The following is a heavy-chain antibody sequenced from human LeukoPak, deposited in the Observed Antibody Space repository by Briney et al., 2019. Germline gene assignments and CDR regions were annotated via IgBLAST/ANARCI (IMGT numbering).Heavy chain of an antibody. CDR1: GFTFSSYN. V-gene: IGHV3-21*01. CDR2: ISSSGNYI. CDR3: ASAQGGVILPDYFHH. Sequence: GGSLRLSCAASGFTFSSYNMNWVSQAPGKGLEWVSSISSSGNYIYYADSLKGRFTISRDNAKHSLYLQMNSLRADAPAVYFCASAQGGVILPDYFHHWGQGTLVTVSS. D-gene: IGHD3-16*02. J-gene: IGHJ1*01.